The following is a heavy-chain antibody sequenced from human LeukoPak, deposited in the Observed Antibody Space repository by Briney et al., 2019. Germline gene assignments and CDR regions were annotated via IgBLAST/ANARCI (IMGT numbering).Heavy chain of an antibody. CDR3: AKDGYSSGWYAPSDY. CDR1: GFTFDDYA. V-gene: IGHV3-9*01. CDR2: ISWNSGSI. D-gene: IGHD6-19*01. Sequence: PGGSLRLSCAASGFTFDDYAMHWVRQAPGKGLEWVSGISWNSGSIGYADSVKGRFTISRDNAKNSLYLQMNSLRAEDTALYYCAKDGYSSGWYAPSDYWGQGTLVTVSS. J-gene: IGHJ4*02.